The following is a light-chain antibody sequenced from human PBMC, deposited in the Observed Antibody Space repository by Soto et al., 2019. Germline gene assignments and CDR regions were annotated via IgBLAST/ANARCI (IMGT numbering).Light chain of an antibody. V-gene: IGKV3-15*01. CDR1: QSVSSN. J-gene: IGKJ2*01. CDR3: QQYNNWPRT. Sequence: EIVMTQSPATLSVSPGERATLSCRASQSVSSNLAWYQQKPGQAPRLLIYGASTRATGIPARFSGSGSWTEFTLTISSLQSEDFAVYDCQQYNNWPRTFGQGTKLEIK. CDR2: GAS.